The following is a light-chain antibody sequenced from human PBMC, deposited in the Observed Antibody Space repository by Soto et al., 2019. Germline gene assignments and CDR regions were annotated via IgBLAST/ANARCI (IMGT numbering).Light chain of an antibody. CDR2: KNN. CDR3: AAWDDSLSGAV. CDR1: RSSIGSGN. V-gene: IGLV1-47*01. J-gene: IGLJ7*01. Sequence: QSVLTQPPSASGTPGQRVTISCSGSRSSIGSGNVYWYQQFPGTAPKLLIYKNNQRPSGVPDRFSGSKSGTSASLAISGLRSEDEADYYCAAWDDSLSGAVFGGGTQLTVL.